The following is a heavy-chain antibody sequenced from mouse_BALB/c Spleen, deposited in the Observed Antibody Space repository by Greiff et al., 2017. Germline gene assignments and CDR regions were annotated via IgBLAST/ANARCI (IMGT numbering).Heavy chain of an antibody. Sequence: EVKLVESGGGLVKPGGSLKLSCAASGFTFSSYAMSWVRQTPEKRLEWVASISSGGSTYYPDSVKGRFTISRDNARNILYLQMSSLRSEDTAMYYCARGELRRRFFDYWGQGTTLTVSS. CDR3: ARGELRRRFFDY. D-gene: IGHD1-1*01. CDR1: GFTFSSYA. V-gene: IGHV5-6-5*01. J-gene: IGHJ2*01. CDR2: ISSGGST.